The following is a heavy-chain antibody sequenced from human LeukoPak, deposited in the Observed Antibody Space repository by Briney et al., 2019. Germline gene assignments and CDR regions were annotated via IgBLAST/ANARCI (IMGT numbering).Heavy chain of an antibody. CDR3: ARAPMGSSGWYWFDP. Sequence: SVKVSCKASAYTFTSYDINWVRQATGQGLEWMGGIIPIFGTANYAQKFQGRVTITADESTSTAYMELSSLRSEDTAVYYCARAPMGSSGWYWFDPWGQGTLVTVSS. J-gene: IGHJ5*02. CDR1: AYTFTSYD. V-gene: IGHV1-69*13. CDR2: IIPIFGTA. D-gene: IGHD6-19*01.